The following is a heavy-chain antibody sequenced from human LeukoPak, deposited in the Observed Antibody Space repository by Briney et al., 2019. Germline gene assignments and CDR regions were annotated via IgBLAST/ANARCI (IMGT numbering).Heavy chain of an antibody. Sequence: MPGGSLRLSCAASGFTFSNAWMSWVRQAPGKGLEWVGRIKSKTDGGTTDYAAPVKGRFTISRDDSKNTLYLQMNSLKTEDTAVYYCTTDPGYCSGGSCYSGYFQHWGQGTLVTVSS. V-gene: IGHV3-15*01. CDR3: TTDPGYCSGGSCYSGYFQH. D-gene: IGHD2-15*01. J-gene: IGHJ1*01. CDR1: GFTFSNAW. CDR2: IKSKTDGGTT.